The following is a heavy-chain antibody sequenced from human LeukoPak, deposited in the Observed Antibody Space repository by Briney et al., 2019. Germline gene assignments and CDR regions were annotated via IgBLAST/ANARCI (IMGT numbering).Heavy chain of an antibody. CDR3: ARGRIAKIVVVHSFSYGMDV. CDR1: GGSFTDYF. D-gene: IGHD3-22*01. J-gene: IGHJ6*02. CDR2: INDYTGDT. V-gene: IGHV4-34*01. Sequence: SETLSFTCTVYGGSFTDYFWTWIRQSPGKGLEWIGEINDYTGDTNYNPSLNSRVSISLEKSKNQFSLELRSVTAADTAVYYCARGRIAKIVVVHSFSYGMDVWGQGTTVTVSS.